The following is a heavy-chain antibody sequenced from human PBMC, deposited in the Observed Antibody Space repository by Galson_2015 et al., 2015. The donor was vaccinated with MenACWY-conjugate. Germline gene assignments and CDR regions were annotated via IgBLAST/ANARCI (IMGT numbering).Heavy chain of an antibody. J-gene: IGHJ3*01. V-gene: IGHV3-33*01. CDR1: GFIFSSYG. D-gene: IGHD5-18*01. CDR3: ARESRGYSYSYARDAFDV. Sequence: SLRLSCAASGFIFSSYGMHWVRQAPGKGLEWVAVIWYDGSNKYCADSVKGRFTISRDKSKNTLYLQMNSLRAEDTAVYYCARESRGYSYSYARDAFDVWGQG. CDR2: IWYDGSNK.